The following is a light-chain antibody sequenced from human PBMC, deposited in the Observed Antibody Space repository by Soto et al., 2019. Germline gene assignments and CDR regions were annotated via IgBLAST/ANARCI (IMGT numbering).Light chain of an antibody. Sequence: EIVMTQSPATLSVSPGERATLSCRASQSVSNNLAWYQQKPGQAPRLLIYRASTRATGIPARFSGSGSGTDFTLTISSLEPEDSAVYYCQQRHMWPITFGQGTRLEIK. CDR2: RAS. CDR1: QSVSNN. J-gene: IGKJ5*01. V-gene: IGKV3-15*01. CDR3: QQRHMWPIT.